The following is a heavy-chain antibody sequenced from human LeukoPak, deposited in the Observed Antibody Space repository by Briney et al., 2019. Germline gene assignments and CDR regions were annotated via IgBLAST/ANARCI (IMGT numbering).Heavy chain of an antibody. Sequence: ASVKVSCKASGYTFTSYDINWVRQATGQGLEWMGWMNPNSGNTGYAQKLQGRGTMTRNTSISTAYMELSSLRSEDTAVYYCARVTDIVVVPAAFGMDVWGQGTTVTVSS. CDR1: GYTFTSYD. J-gene: IGHJ6*02. V-gene: IGHV1-8*01. CDR2: MNPNSGNT. CDR3: ARVTDIVVVPAAFGMDV. D-gene: IGHD2-2*01.